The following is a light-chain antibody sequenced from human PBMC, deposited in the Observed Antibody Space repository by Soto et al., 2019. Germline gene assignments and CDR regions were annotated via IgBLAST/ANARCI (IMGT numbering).Light chain of an antibody. J-gene: IGLJ1*01. V-gene: IGLV2-14*01. CDR3: SSYSLSTAYL. CDR2: EVS. CDR1: SSDVGGYDY. Sequence: QSVLTQPASVSGSPGQSVTISCTGTSSDVGGYDYVSWYQIHPGKAPKLMVFEVSNRPSGVSYRFSGSKSGNTASLTISGLQAEDEADYFCSSYSLSTAYLFGTGTKVTVL.